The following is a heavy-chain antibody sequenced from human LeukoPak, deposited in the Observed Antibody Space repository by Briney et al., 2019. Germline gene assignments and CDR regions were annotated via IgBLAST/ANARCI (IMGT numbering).Heavy chain of an antibody. J-gene: IGHJ4*02. Sequence: SETLSLTCTVSGGSIINSYWGWIRQPPGKGLEWIGSIYYSGSTYYNPSLKSRVTISVDTSKNQFSLKLSSVTAADTAVYYCARHRIAVAEFDYWGQGTLVTVSS. D-gene: IGHD6-19*01. CDR2: IYYSGST. CDR3: ARHRIAVAEFDY. CDR1: GGSIINSY. V-gene: IGHV4-39*01.